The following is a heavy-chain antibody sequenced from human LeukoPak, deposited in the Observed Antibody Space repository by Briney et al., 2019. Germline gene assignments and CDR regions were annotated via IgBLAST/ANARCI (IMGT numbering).Heavy chain of an antibody. D-gene: IGHD3-9*01. CDR2: IYYSGTT. CDR1: GGSISSNSHH. V-gene: IGHV4-39*01. J-gene: IGHJ4*02. Sequence: KPSETLSLTCSVSGGSISSNSHHWDWIRQAPGKGLEWIGNIYYSGTTSYNPSLKSRVTISVDTSKNQCSLRLSSVTAADTAVYYCARRGDILTDYAFDYWGQGTLVTVPS. CDR3: ARRGDILTDYAFDY.